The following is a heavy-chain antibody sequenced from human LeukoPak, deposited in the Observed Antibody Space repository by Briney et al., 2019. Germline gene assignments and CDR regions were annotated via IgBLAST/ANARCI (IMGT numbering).Heavy chain of an antibody. CDR2: ISSSGSTI. CDR1: GFTFSSYE. J-gene: IGHJ4*02. V-gene: IGHV3-48*03. D-gene: IGHD3-22*01. CDR3: ARDLKDYDSSGYYPACFDY. Sequence: GGSLRLSCAASGFTFSSYEMNWVRQAPGKGLEWVSYISSSGSTIYYADSVKGRFTISRDNAKNSLYLQMNSLRAEDTAVYYCARDLKDYDSSGYYPACFDYWGQGTLVTVSS.